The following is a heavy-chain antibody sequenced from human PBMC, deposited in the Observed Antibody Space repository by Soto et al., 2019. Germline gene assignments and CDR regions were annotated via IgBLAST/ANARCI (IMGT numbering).Heavy chain of an antibody. CDR2: IHYGGST. D-gene: IGHD3-9*01. J-gene: IGHJ3*02. V-gene: IGHV4-30-4*01. CDR3: ARRYGPRAVDI. Sequence: QVQLQESGPGLVKPSQTLSLTCTASDGSVSSGDSYWSWIRQSPGKGLEWIGYIHYGGSTYYNPSLKSRVSISVDTSKNQFSLKLNSVTAADTDLYYCARRYGPRAVDIWGQGTVVTVSS. CDR1: DGSVSSGDSY.